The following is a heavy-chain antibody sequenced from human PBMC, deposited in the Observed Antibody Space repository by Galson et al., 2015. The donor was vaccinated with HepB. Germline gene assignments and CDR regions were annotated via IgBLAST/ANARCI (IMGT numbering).Heavy chain of an antibody. Sequence: ETLSLTCTVSGGSISSYYWSWIRQPPGKGLEWIGYMSYSGSTNYSPSLKSRVTLSVDTSKSQFSLRLSSVTAADTAVYFCARQVQAYDYWGRGTLVTVSS. CDR2: MSYSGST. CDR3: ARQVQAYDY. V-gene: IGHV4-59*08. J-gene: IGHJ4*02. D-gene: IGHD2-2*01. CDR1: GGSISSYY.